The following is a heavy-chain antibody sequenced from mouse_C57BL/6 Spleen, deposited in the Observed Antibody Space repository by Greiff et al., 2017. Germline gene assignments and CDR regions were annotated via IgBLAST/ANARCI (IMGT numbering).Heavy chain of an antibody. CDR3: TRAEDSTVVAFDY. CDR1: GYTFTDYE. D-gene: IGHD1-1*01. V-gene: IGHV1-15*01. J-gene: IGHJ2*01. CDR2: IDPETGGT. Sequence: QVQLKESGAELVRPGASVTLSCKASGYTFTDYEMHWVKQTPVHGLEWIGAIDPETGGTAYNQKFKGKAILTADKSSSTAYMELRSLTSEDSAVYYCTRAEDSTVVAFDYGGQGTTLTVSS.